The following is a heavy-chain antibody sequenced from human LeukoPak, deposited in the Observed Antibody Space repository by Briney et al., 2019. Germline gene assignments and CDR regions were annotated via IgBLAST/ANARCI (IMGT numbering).Heavy chain of an antibody. V-gene: IGHV3-30*18. CDR1: GFIFSRYG. D-gene: IGHD4-17*01. CDR2: ISNDGSET. J-gene: IGHJ4*02. CDR3: AKSWDTVTRGRTYFDY. Sequence: GGSLRLSCVASGFIFSRYGMHWVRQAPGKGLEWVAIISNDGSETYYVDSVKGRFTISRDNSKNMLYLQMNSLRTEDTAVYYCAKSWDTVTRGRTYFDYWGQGTLVTASS.